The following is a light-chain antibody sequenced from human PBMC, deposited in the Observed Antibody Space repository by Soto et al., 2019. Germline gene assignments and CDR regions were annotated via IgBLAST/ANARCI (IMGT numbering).Light chain of an antibody. J-gene: IGLJ1*01. CDR1: SSDVGGYNY. V-gene: IGLV2-8*01. CDR2: EVS. Sequence: QSALTQPPSASGSPGQSVTISCTGTSSDVGGYNYVSRYQQHPGKAPKLMIYEVSKRPSGVPDRFSGSKSGNTASLTVSGLQAEYEANYYCTTYADSLPLYVVGPGTKVT. CDR3: TTYADSLPLYV.